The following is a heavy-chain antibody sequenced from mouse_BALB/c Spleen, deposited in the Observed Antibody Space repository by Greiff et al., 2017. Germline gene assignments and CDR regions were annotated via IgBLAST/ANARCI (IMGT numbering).Heavy chain of an antibody. CDR3: ARSILTYYGNYVFAY. CDR1: GFTFSSYG. V-gene: IGHV5-6-3*01. D-gene: IGHD2-10*01. J-gene: IGHJ3*01. CDR2: INSNGGST. Sequence: EVKLVESGGGLVQPGGSLKLSCAASGFTFSSYGMSWVRQTPDKRLELVATINSNGGSTYYPDSVKGRFTISRDNAKNTLYLLMSSLKSEDTAMYYCARSILTYYGNYVFAYWGQGTLVTVSA.